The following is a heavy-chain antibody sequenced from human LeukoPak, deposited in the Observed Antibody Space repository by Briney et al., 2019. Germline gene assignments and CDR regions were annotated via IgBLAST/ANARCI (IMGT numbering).Heavy chain of an antibody. V-gene: IGHV1-8*02. CDR1: GYTFTGYY. CDR2: MNPNSGNT. CDR3: ARSGVVISYYYYGMDV. D-gene: IGHD3-3*01. Sequence: ASVKVSCKASGYTFTGYYIHWVRQAPGQGLEWMGWMNPNSGNTGYAQKFQGRVTMTRNTSISTAYMELSSLRSEDTAVYYCARSGVVISYYYYGMDVWGQGTTVTVSS. J-gene: IGHJ6*02.